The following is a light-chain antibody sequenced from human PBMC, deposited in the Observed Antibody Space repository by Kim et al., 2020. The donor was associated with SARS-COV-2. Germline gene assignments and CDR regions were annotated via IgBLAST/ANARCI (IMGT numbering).Light chain of an antibody. V-gene: IGKV3-20*01. Sequence: LSPGERATLSCRASQGGRRGYLAWYQQNPGQAPRLLMYDASTRATGIPDRFSGSGSGTDFTLTISRLEPEDFAVYYCQQYTGSPITFGQGTRLEI. CDR2: DAS. CDR1: QGGRRGY. CDR3: QQYTGSPIT. J-gene: IGKJ5*01.